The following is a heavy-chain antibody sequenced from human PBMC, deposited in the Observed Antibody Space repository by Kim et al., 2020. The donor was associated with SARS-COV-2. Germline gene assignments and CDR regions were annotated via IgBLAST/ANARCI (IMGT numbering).Heavy chain of an antibody. CDR1: GFTFGDYA. V-gene: IGHV3-49*04. Sequence: GGSLRLSCTASGFTFGDYAMSWVRQAPGKGLEWVGFIRSKAYGGTTEYAASVKGRFTISRDDSKSIAYLQMNSLKTEDTAVYYCTRLDPIVVVPAAIKPPELFDYWGQGTLVTVSS. CDR2: IRSKAYGGTT. D-gene: IGHD2-2*01. CDR3: TRLDPIVVVPAAIKPPELFDY. J-gene: IGHJ4*02.